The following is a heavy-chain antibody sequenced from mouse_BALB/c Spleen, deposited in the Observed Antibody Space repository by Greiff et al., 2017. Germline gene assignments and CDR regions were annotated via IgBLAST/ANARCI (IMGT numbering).Heavy chain of an antibody. CDR1: GFTFSSYG. Sequence: EVMLVESGGDLVKPGGSLKLSCAASGFTFSSYGMSWVRQTPDKRLEWVATISSGGSYTYYPDSVKGRFTISRDNAKNTLYLQMSSLKSEDTAMDYCAREEYRYDVWDYWGQGTTLTVSS. V-gene: IGHV5-6*01. CDR3: AREEYRYDVWDY. J-gene: IGHJ2*01. CDR2: ISSGGSYT. D-gene: IGHD2-14*01.